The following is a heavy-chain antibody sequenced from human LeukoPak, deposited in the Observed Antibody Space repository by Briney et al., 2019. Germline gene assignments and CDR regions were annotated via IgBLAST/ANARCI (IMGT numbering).Heavy chain of an antibody. Sequence: PGGPLRLSCAASGFTFSSYEMNWVRQAPGKGLEWVSYISSSGSTIYYADSVKGRFTISRDNAKNSLYLQMNSLRAEDTAVYYCARTAVDTAIDYWGQGTLVTVSS. J-gene: IGHJ4*02. CDR3: ARTAVDTAIDY. V-gene: IGHV3-48*03. D-gene: IGHD5-18*01. CDR2: ISSSGSTI. CDR1: GFTFSSYE.